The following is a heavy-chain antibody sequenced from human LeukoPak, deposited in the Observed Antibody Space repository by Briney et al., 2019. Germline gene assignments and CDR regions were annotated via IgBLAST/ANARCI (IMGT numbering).Heavy chain of an antibody. V-gene: IGHV7-4-1*02. J-gene: IGHJ6*03. CDR2: INTNTGNP. CDR1: GYTFTSYY. Sequence: GASVKVSCKASGYTFTSYYMHWVRQAPGQGLEWMGWINTNTGNPTYAQGFTGRFVFSLDTSVSTAYLQISSLKAEDTAVYYCAVGAAAGEDYYYMDVWGKGTTVTVSS. CDR3: AVGAAAGEDYYYMDV. D-gene: IGHD6-13*01.